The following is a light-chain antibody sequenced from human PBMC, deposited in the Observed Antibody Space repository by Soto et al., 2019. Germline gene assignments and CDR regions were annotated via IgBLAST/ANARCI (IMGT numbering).Light chain of an antibody. J-gene: IGKJ4*01. CDR1: QDIRDD. V-gene: IGKV1-6*01. CDR2: GVS. CDR3: LQDYNYPIT. Sequence: QVTPAPSSLSAFVGDRGTITFRASQDIRDDLGWYQQKPGKAPRLVIYGVSHLQSGVPSRFSGSGFGTDFSLTISSLQPEDSATYYCLQDYNYPITFGGGTRWIS.